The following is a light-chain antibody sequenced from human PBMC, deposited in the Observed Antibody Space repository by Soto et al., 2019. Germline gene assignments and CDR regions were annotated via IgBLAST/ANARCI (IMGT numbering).Light chain of an antibody. CDR1: QSVASSY. CDR3: HHFGSLPET. CDR2: SAS. J-gene: IGKJ1*01. Sequence: EVVLTQSPGTLSLSPGERVTLSCRASQSVASSYLAWYQQKPGRAPRLLFYSASSRATGIPDRFSGSGSGTDFTPTLSRLEPEDFAVYYCHHFGSLPETFGQGTNVE. V-gene: IGKV3-20*01.